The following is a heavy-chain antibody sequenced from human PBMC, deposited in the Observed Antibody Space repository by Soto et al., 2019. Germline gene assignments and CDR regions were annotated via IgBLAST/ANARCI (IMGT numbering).Heavy chain of an antibody. CDR1: GASISNYY. CDR2: MDYSGT. V-gene: IGHV4-59*01. Sequence: QVHLQESGPGLVKPSETLSLTCTVSGASISNYYWCWVRQPPGQGLEWIGYMDYSGTKNNPSLKSRVTLSMDTSKNQFSLNLSSVTDADTAVYYCARNQPGSTVFVRAFDIWVQWTMVTGSS. J-gene: IGHJ3*02. D-gene: IGHD1-26*01. CDR3: ARNQPGSTVFVRAFDI.